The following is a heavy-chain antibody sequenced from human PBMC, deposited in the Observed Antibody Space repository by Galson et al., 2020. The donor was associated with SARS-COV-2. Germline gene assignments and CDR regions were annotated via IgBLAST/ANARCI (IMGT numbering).Heavy chain of an antibody. V-gene: IGHV4-59*11. CDR2: IHYSEST. CDR1: GDSISSQY. Sequence: SEPLSLTCTVSGDSISSQYWSWIRQPPGKGLEWIGYIHYSESTNYNTSLKSRVTISIDSSKNQFSLKLSSVTAADTAMYFCARACGDGYNLDYWGQGTLVTVSS. D-gene: IGHD5-12*01. CDR3: ARACGDGYNLDY. J-gene: IGHJ4*02.